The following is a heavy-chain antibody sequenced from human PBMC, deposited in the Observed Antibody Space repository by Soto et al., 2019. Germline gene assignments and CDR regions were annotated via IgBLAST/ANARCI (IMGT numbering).Heavy chain of an antibody. Sequence: SETLSLTCTVSGGSISSGGYYWSWIRQHPGKGLEWIGYIYYSGSTYYNPSLKSRVTISVDTSKNQFSLKLSSVTAADTAVYYCARDNKATFGHDAFDIWGQGTMVTVSS. D-gene: IGHD3-16*01. V-gene: IGHV4-31*03. CDR1: GGSISSGGYY. J-gene: IGHJ3*02. CDR3: ARDNKATFGHDAFDI. CDR2: IYYSGST.